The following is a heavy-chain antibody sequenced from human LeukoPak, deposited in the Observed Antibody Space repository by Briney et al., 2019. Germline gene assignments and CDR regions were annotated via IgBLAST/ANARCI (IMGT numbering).Heavy chain of an antibody. CDR1: RFSFSSYW. CDR3: ARDRSSGWPNNWFDP. Sequence: PGGSLRLSCAASRFSFSSYWMAWVRQAPRKGLEWVANIKQDGGEKHYVDSVQGRFTISRDNAKNSLYLQMNSLRDEDTAVYYCARDRSSGWPNNWFDPWGQGTLVTVSS. D-gene: IGHD6-19*01. J-gene: IGHJ5*02. V-gene: IGHV3-7*01. CDR2: IKQDGGEK.